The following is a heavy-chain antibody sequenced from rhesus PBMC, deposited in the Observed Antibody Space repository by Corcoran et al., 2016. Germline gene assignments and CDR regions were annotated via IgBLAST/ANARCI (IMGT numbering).Heavy chain of an antibody. CDR1: GFTFSSYW. Sequence: EVQLVESGGGLAKPGGSLRLSCAASGFTFSSYWMNWVRQTPGKGLEWISAINRGGGSTYYADSVKGRFTISRDNSKNTLSLQMNSLRAEDTAVYYCAKDLGRYGLDSWGQGVVVTVSS. CDR2: INRGGGST. D-gene: IGHD3-3*01. J-gene: IGHJ6*01. CDR3: AKDLGRYGLDS. V-gene: IGHV3S42*01.